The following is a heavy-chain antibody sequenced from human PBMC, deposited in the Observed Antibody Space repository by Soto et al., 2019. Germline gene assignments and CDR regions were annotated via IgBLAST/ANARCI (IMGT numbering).Heavy chain of an antibody. V-gene: IGHV6-1*01. CDR2: TYYRSKWYN. Sequence: SQTLSLTCATSGDSVSSNSAAWNWIRQSPSRGLEWLGRTYYRSKWYNDYAVSVKSRITINPDTSKNQFSLQLNSVTPEDTAVYYCARVPSIVVVPAAMIVDGGWFDPWGQGTLVTVSS. D-gene: IGHD2-2*01. CDR1: GDSVSSNSAA. CDR3: ARVPSIVVVPAAMIVDGGWFDP. J-gene: IGHJ5*02.